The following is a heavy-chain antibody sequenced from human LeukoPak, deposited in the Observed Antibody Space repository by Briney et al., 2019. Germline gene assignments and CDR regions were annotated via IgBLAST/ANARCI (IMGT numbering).Heavy chain of an antibody. Sequence: PGGSLRLSCAASGFTFSSYGMHWVRQAPGKGLEWVAVISYDGSNKYYADSVKGRFTISRDNSKNTLYLQMNSLRAEDTAVYYCAKDKTAYCGGDCYALGYWGQGTLVTVSS. J-gene: IGHJ4*02. D-gene: IGHD2-21*02. CDR2: ISYDGSNK. CDR3: AKDKTAYCGGDCYALGY. CDR1: GFTFSSYG. V-gene: IGHV3-30*18.